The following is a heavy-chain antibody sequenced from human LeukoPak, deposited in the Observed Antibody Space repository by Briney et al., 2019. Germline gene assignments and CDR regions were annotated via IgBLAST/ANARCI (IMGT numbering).Heavy chain of an antibody. CDR1: GFTFSSSW. CDR2: ISSDGITT. V-gene: IGHV3-74*01. CDR3: ARMEVA. D-gene: IGHD3-3*01. Sequence: PGGSLRLSCAASGFTFSSSWMHWVRQVPGKGLVWDSRISSDGITTNYADSVKGRFTISRDNAKNTVYLQMNSLRAEDTAVYYCARMEVAWGQGTIVTVSS. J-gene: IGHJ3*01.